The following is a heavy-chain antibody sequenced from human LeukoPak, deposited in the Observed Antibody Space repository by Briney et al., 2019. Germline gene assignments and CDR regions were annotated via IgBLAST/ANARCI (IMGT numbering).Heavy chain of an antibody. Sequence: GSLQMSCKGSGYSFTSYWIGWVRQMPGKGLEWMGIIYPGYSDTRYSTSFQGQVTISADKSTSTAYLQWSSLKASDTAMYYCARLLSRVAGFAYWGQGTLVTVSS. V-gene: IGHV5-51*01. CDR2: IYPGYSDT. D-gene: IGHD6-19*01. J-gene: IGHJ4*02. CDR3: ARLLSRVAGFAY. CDR1: GYSFTSYW.